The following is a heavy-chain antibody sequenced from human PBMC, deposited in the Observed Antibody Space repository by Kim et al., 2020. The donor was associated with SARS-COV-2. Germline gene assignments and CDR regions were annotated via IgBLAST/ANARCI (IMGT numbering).Heavy chain of an antibody. Sequence: GESLKISCKGSGYSFTSYWIGWVRQMPGKGLEWMGIIYPGDYDTRYSPSFQGQVTISADKSISTSYLQWSSLKASDTAMYYVARRSFYYGSGSYYCYGMDVWGQGTTVTVSS. J-gene: IGHJ6*02. CDR3: ARRSFYYGSGSYYCYGMDV. V-gene: IGHV5-51*01. CDR2: IYPGDYDT. CDR1: GYSFTSYW. D-gene: IGHD3-10*01.